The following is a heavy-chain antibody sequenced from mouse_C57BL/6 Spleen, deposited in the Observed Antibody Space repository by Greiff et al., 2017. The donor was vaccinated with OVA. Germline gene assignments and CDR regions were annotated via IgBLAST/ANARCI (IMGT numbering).Heavy chain of an antibody. J-gene: IGHJ4*01. CDR3: ARSGDYDDAMDY. D-gene: IGHD2-4*01. Sequence: VQLQQSGPELVKPGASVKISCKASGYSFTSYYIHWVKQRPGQGLEWIGWIYPGSGNTKYNEKFKGKATLTADTSSSTAYMQLSSLTSEDAAVYYCARSGDYDDAMDYWGQGTSVTVSS. CDR1: GYSFTSYY. CDR2: IYPGSGNT. V-gene: IGHV1-66*01.